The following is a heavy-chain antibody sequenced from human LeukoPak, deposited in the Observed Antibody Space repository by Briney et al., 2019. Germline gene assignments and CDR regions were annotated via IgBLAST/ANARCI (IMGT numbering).Heavy chain of an antibody. CDR3: ARAVVVVAATPGRHFDY. CDR2: IYYSGST. J-gene: IGHJ4*02. V-gene: IGHV4-59*01. CDR1: GGSISSYY. Sequence: SETLSLTCTVSGGSISSYYWSWIRQPPGKGLEWIGYIYYSGSTNYNPSLKSRVTISVDTSKNQFSLKLSSVTAADTAVYYCARAVVVVAATPGRHFDYWGQGTLVTVSS. D-gene: IGHD2-15*01.